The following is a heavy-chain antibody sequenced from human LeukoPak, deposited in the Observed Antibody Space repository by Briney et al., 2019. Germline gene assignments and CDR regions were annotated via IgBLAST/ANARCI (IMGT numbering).Heavy chain of an antibody. CDR2: IYPGDSDT. V-gene: IGHV5-51*01. J-gene: IGHJ4*02. CDR1: GYSFTSYC. D-gene: IGHD2-21*01. CDR3: ARRSYCGGDCYPLDY. Sequence: GESLKISCKGSGYSFTSYCIGWVRQMPGKGLEWMGIIYPGDSDTRYSPSFQGQVTISADKSISTAYLQWSSLKASDTAMYYCARRSYCGGDCYPLDYWGQGTLVTVSS.